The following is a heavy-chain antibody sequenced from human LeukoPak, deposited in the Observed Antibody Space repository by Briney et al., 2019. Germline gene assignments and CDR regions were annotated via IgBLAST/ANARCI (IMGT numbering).Heavy chain of an antibody. CDR2: IKSKTDGGTT. J-gene: IGHJ1*01. CDR3: TEGYYDSSGPPEYFQH. Sequence: GGSLRPSCAASGFTFSNAWMSWVRQAPGKGLEWVGRIKSKTDGGTTDYAAPVKGRFTISRDDSKNTLYLQMNSLKTEDTAVYYCTEGYYDSSGPPEYFQHWGQGTLVTVSS. V-gene: IGHV3-15*01. CDR1: GFTFSNAW. D-gene: IGHD3-22*01.